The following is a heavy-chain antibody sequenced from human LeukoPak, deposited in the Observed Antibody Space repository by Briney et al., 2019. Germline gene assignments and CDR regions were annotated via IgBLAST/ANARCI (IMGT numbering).Heavy chain of an antibody. J-gene: IGHJ3*02. CDR2: ISSSSSYI. Sequence: GGSLRLSCAASGFTFSSYSMNWVRQAPGKGLEWVSCISSSSSYIYYADSVKGRFTISRDNAKNSLYLQMNSLRAVDTAVYYCARDLYYDNSGYPMTIWGQGTMVTVSS. V-gene: IGHV3-21*01. CDR3: ARDLYYDNSGYPMTI. D-gene: IGHD3-22*01. CDR1: GFTFSSYS.